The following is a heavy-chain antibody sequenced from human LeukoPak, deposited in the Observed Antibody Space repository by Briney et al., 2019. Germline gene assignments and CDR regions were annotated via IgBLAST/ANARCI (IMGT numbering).Heavy chain of an antibody. CDR2: IYSSGST. CDR1: GGSITGYY. D-gene: IGHD3/OR15-3a*01. Sequence: SETLSLTCDVSGGSITGYYWNWIRQAPGKGLEWIGYIYSSGSTKYNPSLESRVIIPVDTSNNQVSLKLTSVTAADTALYFCARAQYYRIRTGYPIGYFDNWGQGTLVTVSS. CDR3: ARAQYYRIRTGYPIGYFDN. V-gene: IGHV4-59*01. J-gene: IGHJ4*02.